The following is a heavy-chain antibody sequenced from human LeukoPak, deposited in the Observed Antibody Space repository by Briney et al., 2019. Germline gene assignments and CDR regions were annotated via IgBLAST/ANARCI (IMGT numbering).Heavy chain of an antibody. V-gene: IGHV3-23*01. CDR2: ISVSGAGT. D-gene: IGHD2-15*01. J-gene: IGHJ4*02. CDR1: GFTFTNHV. CDR3: ARVYWVY. Sequence: GGSLRLSCAASGFTFTNHVITWVRQAPGKGLEWVSGISVSGAGTFYAESVKGRFTISRDNSKTTLSLQMNSLRAEDTAVYYCARVYWVYWGQGTLVTVSS.